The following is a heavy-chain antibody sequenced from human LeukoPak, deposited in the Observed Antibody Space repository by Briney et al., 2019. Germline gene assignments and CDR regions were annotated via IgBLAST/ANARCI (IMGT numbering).Heavy chain of an antibody. CDR2: ISGSGGST. CDR3: ASRPGVDFDY. Sequence: PGGSLRLSCAASGFTFSSYAMTWVRQAPGKGLGWVSAISGSGGSTYYANSVKGRFTISRDNSKTTLYLQMNSLRAEDTAIYYCASRPGVDFDYWGQGTLVTVSS. V-gene: IGHV3-23*01. J-gene: IGHJ4*02. CDR1: GFTFSSYA. D-gene: IGHD1-14*01.